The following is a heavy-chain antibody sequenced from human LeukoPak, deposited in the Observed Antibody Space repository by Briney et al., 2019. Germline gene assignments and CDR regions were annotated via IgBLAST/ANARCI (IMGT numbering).Heavy chain of an antibody. D-gene: IGHD2-21*02. CDR2: ISGSSSSYM. Sequence: PGGSLRLSCAASGFTFSTYNMNWVRRAPGKGLEWVSSISGSSSSYMYYADSVKGRFTISGDNAKNSLDLQMNSLRAEDTAVYYCARDRITGVVTAPFDYWGQGTLVTVSS. V-gene: IGHV3-21*01. CDR1: GFTFSTYN. CDR3: ARDRITGVVTAPFDY. J-gene: IGHJ4*02.